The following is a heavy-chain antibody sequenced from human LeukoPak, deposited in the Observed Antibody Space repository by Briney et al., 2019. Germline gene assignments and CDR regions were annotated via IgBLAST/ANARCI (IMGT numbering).Heavy chain of an antibody. CDR3: ASNKYLE. CDR1: GFTVSSNF. J-gene: IGHJ4*02. CDR2: IYSGGST. V-gene: IGHV3-66*01. Sequence: PGGSLRLSCAASGFTVSSNFMNWVRQAPGKGLEWVSAIYSGGSTYYADSVRGRFTISRDNSKNTLYLQMNSLRAEDTAVYYCASNKYLEWGQGTLVTVSS. D-gene: IGHD2-2*02.